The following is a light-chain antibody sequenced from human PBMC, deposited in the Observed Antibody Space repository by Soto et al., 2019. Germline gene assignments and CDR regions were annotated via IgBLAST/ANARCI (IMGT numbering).Light chain of an antibody. V-gene: IGKV3D-15*01. CDR3: QQYGNSPFT. Sequence: EIVMTQSPATLSVSPGERATLSCRASQSVSSNLAWYQQKPGQAPRLLIYGASTRATGIPARFSGSGSGTEFSLTISSLRSEDFAVYYCQQYGNSPFTFGGGTKVDIK. CDR2: GAS. J-gene: IGKJ4*01. CDR1: QSVSSN.